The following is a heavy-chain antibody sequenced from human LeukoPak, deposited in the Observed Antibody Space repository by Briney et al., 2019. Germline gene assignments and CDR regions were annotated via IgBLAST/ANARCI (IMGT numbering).Heavy chain of an antibody. J-gene: IGHJ6*03. V-gene: IGHV4-30-4*08. CDR1: GGSISSGDYY. D-gene: IGHD2/OR15-2a*01. CDR3: ARVNTLAPLYYYYYMDV. Sequence: ASETLSPTCTVSGGSISSGDYYWGWIRQPPGKGLEWIGYIYYSGSTYYNPSLKSRVTISVDTSKNQFSLKLSSVTAADTAVYYCARVNTLAPLYYYYYMDVWGKGTTVTVSS. CDR2: IYYSGST.